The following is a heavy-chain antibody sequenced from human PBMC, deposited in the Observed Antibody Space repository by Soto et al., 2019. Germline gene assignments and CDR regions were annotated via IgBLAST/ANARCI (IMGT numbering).Heavy chain of an antibody. V-gene: IGHV1-69*06. Sequence: QVQLVQSGAEVKKPGSSVKVSCKASGGTFSSYAISWVRQAPGQGLEWMGGIIPIFGTPTYAQKFQGRVTIPADKSTSTAYMELSSLTSEDTSLFYCARADGYNYWPAWYWGQGTLVTVSS. CDR3: ARADGYNYWPAWY. D-gene: IGHD5-12*01. J-gene: IGHJ4*02. CDR2: IIPIFGTP. CDR1: GGTFSSYA.